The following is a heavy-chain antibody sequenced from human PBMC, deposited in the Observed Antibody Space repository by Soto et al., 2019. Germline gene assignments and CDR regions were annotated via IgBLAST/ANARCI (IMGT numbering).Heavy chain of an antibody. V-gene: IGHV3-30-3*01. Sequence: QVQLVESGGGVVQPGRSLRLSCAASGFTFSSYAMHWVRQAPGKGLEWVAVISYDGSNKNYADSVKGRFTISRDNSKNTLYLQMNSLRAEDTAVYYCASEGGGNDYWGQGTLVTVSS. CDR2: ISYDGSNK. CDR1: GFTFSSYA. CDR3: ASEGGGNDY. J-gene: IGHJ4*02. D-gene: IGHD1-1*01.